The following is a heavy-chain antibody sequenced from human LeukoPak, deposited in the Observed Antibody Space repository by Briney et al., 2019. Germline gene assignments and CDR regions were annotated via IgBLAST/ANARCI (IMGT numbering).Heavy chain of an antibody. D-gene: IGHD3-9*01. V-gene: IGHV3-11*04. J-gene: IGHJ6*02. CDR1: GFTFSDYY. Sequence: GGSLRLSCAASGFTFSDYYMSWIRQAPGKGLEWVSYISSSSSTIYYADSVKGRFTISRDNAKNSLYLQMNGLRDEDTAVYYCARAFEAGAWFGMDVWGQGTTVTASS. CDR2: ISSSSSTI. CDR3: ARAFEAGAWFGMDV.